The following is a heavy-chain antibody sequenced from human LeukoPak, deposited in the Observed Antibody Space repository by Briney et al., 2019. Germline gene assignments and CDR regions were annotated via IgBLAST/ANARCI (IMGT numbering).Heavy chain of an antibody. V-gene: IGHV4-39*07. CDR3: ARVRKEVFNYGDYRGPYYFDY. Sequence: NPSETLSLTCTVSGGSISSSSYYWSWIRQPPGKGLEWIGEINHSGSTNYNPSLKSRVTISVDTSKNQFSLKLSSVTAADTAVYYCARVRKEVFNYGDYRGPYYFDYWGQGTLVTVSS. D-gene: IGHD4-17*01. CDR2: INHSGST. J-gene: IGHJ4*02. CDR1: GGSISSSSYY.